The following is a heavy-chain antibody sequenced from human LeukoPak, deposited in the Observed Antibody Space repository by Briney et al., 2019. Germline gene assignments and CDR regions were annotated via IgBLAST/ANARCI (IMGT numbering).Heavy chain of an antibody. CDR1: GFTFSDYY. J-gene: IGHJ3*02. D-gene: IGHD6-19*01. Sequence: PGGSLRLSCAASGFTFSDYYMSWIRQAPGRGLEWVSYISSSGSTIYCADSVKGRFTISRDNAKNSLYLQMNSLRAEDTAVYYCARRPLGRLVRGAFDIWGQGTMVTVSS. V-gene: IGHV3-11*01. CDR2: ISSSGSTI. CDR3: ARRPLGRLVRGAFDI.